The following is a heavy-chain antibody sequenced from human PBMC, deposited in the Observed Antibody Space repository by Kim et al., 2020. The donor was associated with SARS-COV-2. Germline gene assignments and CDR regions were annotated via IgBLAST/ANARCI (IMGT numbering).Heavy chain of an antibody. J-gene: IGHJ4*02. CDR3: ARDKEDYGEYAFFFLGY. CDR2: ISYDGSQK. V-gene: IGHV3-30*04. CDR1: GFTFSSYA. D-gene: IGHD4-17*01. Sequence: GGSLRLSCAASGFTFSSYAMHWVRQAPGKGLEWVAVISYDGSQKYYADSVKGRFTFSRDNSKNTLYLQMNSLRAEDKAIYYCARDKEDYGEYAFFFLGYWGQGTLVTVSS.